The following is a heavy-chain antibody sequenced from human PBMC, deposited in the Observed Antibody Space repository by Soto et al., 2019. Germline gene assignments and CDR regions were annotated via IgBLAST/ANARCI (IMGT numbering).Heavy chain of an antibody. V-gene: IGHV4-39*01. CDR3: ASPKIAFYNLFDP. CDR2: IYYSGST. D-gene: IGHD3-3*02. Sequence: SETLSLTCTVSGGSISSSSYYWGWIRHPPGKGLEWIGSIYYSGSTYYNPSLKSRVTISVDTSKNQFSLKLSSVTAADTAVYYCASPKIAFYNLFDPWGQGTLVTVSS. J-gene: IGHJ5*02. CDR1: GGSISSSSYY.